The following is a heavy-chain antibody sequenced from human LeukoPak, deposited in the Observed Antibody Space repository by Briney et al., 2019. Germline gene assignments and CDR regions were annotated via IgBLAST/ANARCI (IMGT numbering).Heavy chain of an antibody. V-gene: IGHV4-38-2*02. CDR1: GYSISSGYY. Sequence: SETLSLTCTVSGYSISSGYYWGWIRQPPGKGLEWIGSIYHSGSTYYNPSLKSRVTISVDTSKNQFSLKLSSVTAADTAVYYCARGPTSPPHTNLFDPWGQGTLVTVSS. J-gene: IGHJ5*02. CDR2: IYHSGST. CDR3: ARGPTSPPHTNLFDP.